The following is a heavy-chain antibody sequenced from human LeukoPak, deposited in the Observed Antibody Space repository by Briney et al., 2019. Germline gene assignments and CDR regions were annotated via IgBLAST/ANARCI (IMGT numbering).Heavy chain of an antibody. CDR2: ISTSGGSS. Sequence: GESLRLSCAASGFTFSSYAMSWVRQAPGKGLEWVSGISTSGGSSSYADSVKGRFTISRDNPRNTLYMQMDSLRAEDTALYYCAIMHPYYDGSGYWVQWGQGTLVTVSS. CDR1: GFTFSSYA. CDR3: AIMHPYYDGSGYWVQ. V-gene: IGHV3-23*01. D-gene: IGHD3-22*01. J-gene: IGHJ4*02.